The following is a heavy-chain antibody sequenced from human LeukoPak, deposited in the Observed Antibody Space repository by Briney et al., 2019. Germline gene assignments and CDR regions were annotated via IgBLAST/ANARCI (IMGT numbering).Heavy chain of an antibody. D-gene: IGHD6-19*01. Sequence: GGSLRLSCAASGFSFDDYAMHWVRQAPGKGLEWVSGISWNSGSIGYADSVKGRFTISRDNAKNSLYLQMNSLRAEDTALYYCAKGGPSSGWWTAFDYWGQGTLVTVSS. J-gene: IGHJ4*02. CDR3: AKGGPSSGWWTAFDY. CDR1: GFSFDDYA. V-gene: IGHV3-9*01. CDR2: ISWNSGSI.